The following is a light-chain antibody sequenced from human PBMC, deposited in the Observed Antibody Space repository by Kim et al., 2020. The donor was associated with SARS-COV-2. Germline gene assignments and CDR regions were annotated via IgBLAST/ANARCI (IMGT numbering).Light chain of an antibody. Sequence: SSELTQDPAVSVALGQTVRITCQGDSLRSSYASWYQQKPGQAPVLVIYGKNNRPSGIPDRFSGSSSGNTASLTLPGAQAEDEADYYCNSRDSSGNHLDVF. CDR1: SLRSSY. V-gene: IGLV3-19*01. CDR3: NSRDSSGNHLDV. J-gene: IGLJ1*01. CDR2: GKN.